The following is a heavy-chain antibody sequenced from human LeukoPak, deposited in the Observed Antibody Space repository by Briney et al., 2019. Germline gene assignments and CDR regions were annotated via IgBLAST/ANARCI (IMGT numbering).Heavy chain of an antibody. CDR3: ARDVVVVPAASWFDP. V-gene: IGHV7-4-1*02. D-gene: IGHD2-2*01. J-gene: IGHJ5*02. CDR2: INTNTGNP. Sequence: ASVKVSCKASGYTFTSYAMNWVRQAPGQGLEWMGWINTNTGNPTYAQGFTGRFVFSLDTSVSTAYLQISSLKAEDTAVYYCARDVVVVPAASWFDPWGQGTLVTVSS. CDR1: GYTFTSYA.